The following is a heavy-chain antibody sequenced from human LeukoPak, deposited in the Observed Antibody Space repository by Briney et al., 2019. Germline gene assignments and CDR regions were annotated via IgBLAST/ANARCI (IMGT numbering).Heavy chain of an antibody. J-gene: IGHJ3*02. Sequence: GGSLRLSCAASGFTFSNYWMSWVRQAPGKGLEWVANIKEDGSEKDYVDSVKGRFTISRDNAKNSLSLQMNSLRAEDTAVYYCVRGGGTFDIWGQGTMVTVSS. V-gene: IGHV3-7*01. D-gene: IGHD3-16*01. CDR2: IKEDGSEK. CDR3: VRGGGTFDI. CDR1: GFTFSNYW.